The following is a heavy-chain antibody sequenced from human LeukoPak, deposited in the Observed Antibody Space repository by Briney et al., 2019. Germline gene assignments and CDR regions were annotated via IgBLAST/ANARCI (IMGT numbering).Heavy chain of an antibody. D-gene: IGHD3-10*01. CDR2: IGWNGGGI. Sequence: GGSLRLSCAASGFSFDDYAMHWVRQAPGKGLEWVSGIGWNGGGIVYADSVKGRFTISRDNAKNSLYLQMNSLRAEDTAVYYCARSMVRGVIKHDAFDIWGQGTMVTVSS. CDR3: ARSMVRGVIKHDAFDI. V-gene: IGHV3-9*01. CDR1: GFSFDDYA. J-gene: IGHJ3*02.